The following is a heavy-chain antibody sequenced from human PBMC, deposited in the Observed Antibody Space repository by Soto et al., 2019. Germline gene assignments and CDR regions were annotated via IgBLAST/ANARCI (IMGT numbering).Heavy chain of an antibody. CDR2: ISYSGST. J-gene: IGHJ4*02. Sequence: SETLSLTCTVSGGSIINYYWGWIRQPPGKGLEWIGHISYSGSTNYNPSLKSRVSMSVDTSRDQFSLKLSSVTAADTAVYYCARRYCTSTSCPTLGYYFDYWGQGSLVTVSS. D-gene: IGHD2-2*01. CDR1: GGSIINYY. CDR3: ARRYCTSTSCPTLGYYFDY. V-gene: IGHV4-59*08.